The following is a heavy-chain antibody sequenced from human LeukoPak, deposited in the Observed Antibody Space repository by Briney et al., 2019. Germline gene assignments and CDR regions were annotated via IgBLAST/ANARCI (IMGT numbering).Heavy chain of an antibody. J-gene: IGHJ4*02. V-gene: IGHV3-33*01. CDR2: IWNDGSTK. D-gene: IGHD6-13*01. CDR1: GFTFSKYV. CDR3: ARATRGSSSWGYFDY. Sequence: GGSLRLSCAVSGFTFSKYVMHWVRQAPGKGLEWVAVIWNDGSTKYYADSVKGRLTVSRDNFHNTLDLQMNSLRAEDTALYYCARATRGSSSWGYFDYWGQGTLVTVSS.